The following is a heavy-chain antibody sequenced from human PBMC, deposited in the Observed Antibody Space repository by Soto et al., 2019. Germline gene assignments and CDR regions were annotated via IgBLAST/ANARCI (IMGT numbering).Heavy chain of an antibody. CDR2: IYYSGTT. CDR1: GGSISSGGYY. J-gene: IGHJ6*02. D-gene: IGHD6-13*01. V-gene: IGHV4-31*03. CDR3: AGQPTPQYYYYYGMDV. Sequence: SETLSLTCTVSGGSISSGGYYWSWIRQHPGKGLEWIGYIYYSGTTYYNPSLKSRVTISVDTSKNQFSLKLSSVTAADTAVYYCAGQPTPQYYYYYGMDVWGQGTTVTVSS.